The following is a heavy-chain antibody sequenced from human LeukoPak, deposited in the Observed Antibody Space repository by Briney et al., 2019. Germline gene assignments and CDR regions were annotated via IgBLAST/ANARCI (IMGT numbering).Heavy chain of an antibody. J-gene: IGHJ4*02. V-gene: IGHV1-24*01. D-gene: IGHD3-9*01. CDR3: ATAIRGRLLEYFFDN. Sequence: ASVKVSCTVSVYTLIELSMHRVRQAPGKGLEWMGGFGSEDGETIYAQKFQGRVTMTEDTSTDTAYMELSSLISEGTAVYYCATAIRGRLLEYFFDNWGQGTLVTVSS. CDR2: FGSEDGET. CDR1: VYTLIELS.